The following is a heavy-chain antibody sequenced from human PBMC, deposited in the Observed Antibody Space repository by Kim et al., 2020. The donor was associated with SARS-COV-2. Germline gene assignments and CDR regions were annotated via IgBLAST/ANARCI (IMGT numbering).Heavy chain of an antibody. Sequence: GGSLRLSCAASGFTFGSYSMNWVRQAPGKGLEWVASISGSGDNTYYSDSVKGRFTISRDNSKNTLFLQMNSLRAEDTAQYYCAKGIRYCNRVSCYIYFEYWGQGTQVTVSS. CDR3: AKGIRYCNRVSCYIYFEY. CDR2: ISGSGDNT. CDR1: GFTFGSYS. D-gene: IGHD2-2*02. V-gene: IGHV3-23*01. J-gene: IGHJ4*02.